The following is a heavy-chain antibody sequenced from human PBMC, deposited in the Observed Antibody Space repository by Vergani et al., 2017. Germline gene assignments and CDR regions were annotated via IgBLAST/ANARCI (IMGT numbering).Heavy chain of an antibody. V-gene: IGHV3-23*01. Sequence: EVQLLESGGGLVQPGGSLRLSCGASGCTFSSYAMTWVRQAPGQGLEWVSAISGSGGNTCYTDSVKGRFTISRDNAENSLYLQMNSLRAEDTAVYYCARSPEHDPICGVVNGPIRNGFDLWGQGTLVTVSS. CDR1: GCTFSSYA. J-gene: IGHJ5*02. CDR2: ISGSGGNT. D-gene: IGHD3-3*01. CDR3: ARSPEHDPICGVVNGPIRNGFDL.